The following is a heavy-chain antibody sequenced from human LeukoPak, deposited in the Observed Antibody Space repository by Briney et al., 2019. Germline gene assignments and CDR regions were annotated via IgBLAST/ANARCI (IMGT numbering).Heavy chain of an antibody. Sequence: QPGRFLRLSCAASGFTFSSYAMHWVRQAPGKGLEWVAVISYDGSNKYYADSVKGRFTISRDNSKNTLYLQMNSLRAEDTAVYYCARDLDLSSGWYWGQGTLVTVSS. D-gene: IGHD6-19*01. V-gene: IGHV3-30-3*01. CDR3: ARDLDLSSGWY. CDR1: GFTFSSYA. J-gene: IGHJ4*02. CDR2: ISYDGSNK.